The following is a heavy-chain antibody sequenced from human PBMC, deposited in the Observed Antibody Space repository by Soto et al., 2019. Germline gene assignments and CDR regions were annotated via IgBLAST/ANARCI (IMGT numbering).Heavy chain of an antibody. Sequence: GGSLRLSCAASGFTFSSYSMNWVRQAPGKGLEWVSSISSSSSYIYYADSVKGRFTISRDSAKNSLYLQMNSLRAEDTAVYYCARELRITMVRGVIIVPNYYYYGMDVWGQGTTVTVSS. V-gene: IGHV3-21*01. J-gene: IGHJ6*02. CDR2: ISSSSSYI. D-gene: IGHD3-10*01. CDR1: GFTFSSYS. CDR3: ARELRITMVRGVIIVPNYYYYGMDV.